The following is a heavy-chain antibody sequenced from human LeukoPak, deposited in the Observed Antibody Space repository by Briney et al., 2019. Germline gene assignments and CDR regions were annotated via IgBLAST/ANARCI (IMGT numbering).Heavy chain of an antibody. CDR3: AKALDIVATNYFDY. J-gene: IGHJ4*02. D-gene: IGHD5-12*01. V-gene: IGHV3-30*18. Sequence: GRSLRLSCAASGFTFSSYGMHWVRQAPGKGLEWVAVISYDGSNKYYADSVKGRFTISRDNSKNTLYLQMNSLRAEDTAVYYCAKALDIVATNYFDYCGQGTLVTVSS. CDR2: ISYDGSNK. CDR1: GFTFSSYG.